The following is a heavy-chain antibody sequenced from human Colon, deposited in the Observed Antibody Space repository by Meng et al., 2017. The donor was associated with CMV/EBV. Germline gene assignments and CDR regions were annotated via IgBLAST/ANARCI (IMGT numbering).Heavy chain of an antibody. Sequence: GSLSLTCAVHGGPLNGYIWSWIRKTPGERLEWIGEINYSEHTNYNPSLSGRVSIAIDKSNNQVSLRLTSVTAADTAVYYCARTMVGGVWGLGTPVTVSS. D-gene: IGHD1-26*01. J-gene: IGHJ1*01. CDR1: GGPLNGYI. V-gene: IGHV4-34*01. CDR2: INYSEHT. CDR3: ARTMVGGV.